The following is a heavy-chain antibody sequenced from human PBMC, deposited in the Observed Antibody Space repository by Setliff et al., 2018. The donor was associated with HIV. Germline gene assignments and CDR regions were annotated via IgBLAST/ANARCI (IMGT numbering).Heavy chain of an antibody. CDR1: EVIVSNNY. Sequence: GGSLRLSCAVSEVIVSNNYMSWVRQAPGKGLEWVSVIYSGGSTDHADSVKGRFTISRDNSRNTLFLQMNNLRPEDTATYYCVRGTDYDLWTYYYYMDVWGKGTTVTVSS. J-gene: IGHJ6*03. V-gene: IGHV3-53*05. CDR3: VRGTDYDLWTYYYYMDV. D-gene: IGHD3-3*01. CDR2: IYSGGST.